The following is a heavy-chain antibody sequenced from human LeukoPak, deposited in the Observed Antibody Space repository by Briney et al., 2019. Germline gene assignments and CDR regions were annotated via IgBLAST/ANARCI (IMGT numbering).Heavy chain of an antibody. CDR2: QWYDGSNK. Sequence: GGSLRLSCAASGXTFSSYAVHWVRQAPAKGLEWVVVQWYDGSNKYYADSVKGRFTISRDNPKNTLYLQMNSLRAEDTAVYYCVGDYYGPGYWGQGTLVSVSS. CDR1: GXTFSSYA. CDR3: VGDYYGPGY. J-gene: IGHJ4*02. V-gene: IGHV3-33*03. D-gene: IGHD3-10*01.